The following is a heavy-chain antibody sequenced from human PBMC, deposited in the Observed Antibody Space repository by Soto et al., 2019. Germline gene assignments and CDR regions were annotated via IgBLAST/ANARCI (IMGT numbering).Heavy chain of an antibody. D-gene: IGHD2-21*02. J-gene: IGHJ5*02. CDR1: GFTFTMSA. CDR3: AADLTERLREFDP. CDR2: IVVGSGNT. Sequence: SVKVSGKASGFTFTMSAVQGVGQAGGQRLEWIGWIVVGSGNTNYAQKFQERVTITRDMSTSTAYMELSSLRSEDTAVYYCAADLTERLREFDPWGQGTLVTVSS. V-gene: IGHV1-58*01.